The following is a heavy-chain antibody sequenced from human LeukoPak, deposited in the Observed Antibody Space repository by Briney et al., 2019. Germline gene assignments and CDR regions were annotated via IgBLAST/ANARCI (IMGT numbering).Heavy chain of an antibody. Sequence: SETLSLTCTVSGGSISSYYWSWIRQPPGKGLEWIGYIYSSGSTNYNPSLKSRVTISVDTSKNQFSLKLTSVTAADTAVYYCARDIDLIVGATRDYGMDVWGQGTTVTVSS. J-gene: IGHJ6*02. CDR2: IYSSGST. CDR1: GGSISSYY. D-gene: IGHD1-26*01. V-gene: IGHV4-59*12. CDR3: ARDIDLIVGATRDYGMDV.